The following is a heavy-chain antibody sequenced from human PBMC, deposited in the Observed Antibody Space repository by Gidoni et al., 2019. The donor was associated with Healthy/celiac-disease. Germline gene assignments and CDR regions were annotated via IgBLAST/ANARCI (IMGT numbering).Heavy chain of an antibody. CDR1: GGSISSSRYY. V-gene: IGHV4-39*01. D-gene: IGHD1-26*01. CDR3: ARLVSVRVGATYFDY. J-gene: IGHJ4*02. Sequence: QLQLQESCPGLVKPSETLSLTCTVSGGSISSSRYYWGWIRQPPGKGLEWIGSIYSSGSTYYNPSLKSRVTISVDTSKNQFSLKLSSVTAADTAVYYCARLVSVRVGATYFDYWGQGTLVTVSS. CDR2: IYSSGST.